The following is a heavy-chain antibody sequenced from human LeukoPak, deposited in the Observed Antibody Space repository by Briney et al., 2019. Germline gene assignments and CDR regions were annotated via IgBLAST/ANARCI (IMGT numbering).Heavy chain of an antibody. CDR1: GYSIRSGYQ. V-gene: IGHV4-38-2*01. D-gene: IGHD4-11*01. CDR2: INYSGRT. Sequence: SETLSLTCSVSGYSIRSGYQWGWIRQAPGKGLEWIGSINYSGRTYDNPSLKSRVTISIDTSKNQIFLKLRSTTAADTAHYHCARAEINDYNRYWGQGILVIVSS. J-gene: IGHJ4*02. CDR3: ARAEINDYNRY.